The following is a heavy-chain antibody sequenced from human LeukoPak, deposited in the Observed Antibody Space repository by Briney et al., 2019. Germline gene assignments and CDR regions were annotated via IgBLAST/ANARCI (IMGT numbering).Heavy chain of an antibody. Sequence: GGSLRLSCAASGFTFSSYEMNWVRQAPGKGLEWVSYIGSSGSTIYYADSVKGRFTISRDNAKNSLYLQMNSLRAEDTAVYYCARGVRQWLLTYYFDYWGQGTLVTVSS. J-gene: IGHJ4*02. D-gene: IGHD6-19*01. CDR3: ARGVRQWLLTYYFDY. CDR2: IGSSGSTI. CDR1: GFTFSSYE. V-gene: IGHV3-48*03.